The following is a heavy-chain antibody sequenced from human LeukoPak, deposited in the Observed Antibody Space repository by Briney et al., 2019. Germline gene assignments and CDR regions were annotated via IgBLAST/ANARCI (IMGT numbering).Heavy chain of an antibody. D-gene: IGHD2-15*01. CDR1: GGTFSSYA. CDR3: ARDWHCSGGSCDDVYYYYGMDV. Sequence: RASLRVSCKASGGTFSSYAISWVRPAPGQGLEWMGRIIPILGIANYAQKFQGRVTITADKSTSTAYMELSSLRSEDTAVYYCARDWHCSGGSCDDVYYYYGMDVWGQGTTVTVSS. CDR2: IIPILGIA. J-gene: IGHJ6*02. V-gene: IGHV1-69*04.